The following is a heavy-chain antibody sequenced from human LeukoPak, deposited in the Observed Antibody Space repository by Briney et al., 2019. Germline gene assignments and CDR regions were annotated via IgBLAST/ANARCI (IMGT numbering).Heavy chain of an antibody. CDR1: GFTFSSYA. V-gene: IGHV3-30-3*01. Sequence: GGSLRLSCAASGFTFSSYAMHRVRQAPGKGLEWVAVISYDGSNKYYADSVKGRFTISRDNSKNTLYLQMNSLRAEDTAVYYCARTYYYDSSDNYYYYYGMDVWGQGTTVTVSS. D-gene: IGHD3-22*01. J-gene: IGHJ6*02. CDR2: ISYDGSNK. CDR3: ARTYYYDSSDNYYYYYGMDV.